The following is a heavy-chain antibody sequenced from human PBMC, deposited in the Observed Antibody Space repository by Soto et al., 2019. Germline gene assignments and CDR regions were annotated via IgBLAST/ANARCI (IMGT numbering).Heavy chain of an antibody. J-gene: IGHJ3*02. V-gene: IGHV2-5*02. CDR2: IYWDDDK. Sequence: QITLKESGPTLVKPTQTLTLTCTFSGFSLSTSGVGVGWIRQPPGKALEWLALIYWDDDKRYSPSLKSRLTTXKXTYXNQVVLTMTNMDPVDTATYYCAHRRWHSDSPAFDIWGQGTMVTVSS. D-gene: IGHD2-15*01. CDR3: AHRRWHSDSPAFDI. CDR1: GFSLSTSGVG.